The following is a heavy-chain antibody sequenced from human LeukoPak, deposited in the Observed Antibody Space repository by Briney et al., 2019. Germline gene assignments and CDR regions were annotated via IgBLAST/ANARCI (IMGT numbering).Heavy chain of an antibody. CDR1: GYRFTDYY. Sequence: ASVKVSCKASGYRFTDYYVHWLRPAAGQGLDGMAWINPNGCTTNYPQKLQDRVTVITDTSIRTAYMELSNLRADDTAVYFCARTSDYYNYYFDYWGQGTAVTVSS. D-gene: IGHD1-1*01. V-gene: IGHV1-2*02. J-gene: IGHJ4*02. CDR2: INPNGCTT. CDR3: ARTSDYYNYYFDY.